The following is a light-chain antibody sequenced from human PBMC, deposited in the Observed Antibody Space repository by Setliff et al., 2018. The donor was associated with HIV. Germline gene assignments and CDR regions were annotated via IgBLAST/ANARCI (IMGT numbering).Light chain of an antibody. Sequence: QSALTQPASVSGSPGQSITISCTGTSSDVGAFNYVSWYQQHPAKVPKLMIYDVNNRASGVSDRFSGSKSGNTASLTISGLQPEDDADYYCHAYTRTTSYVFGSGTKVTVL. CDR3: HAYTRTTSYV. CDR1: SSDVGAFNY. J-gene: IGLJ1*01. V-gene: IGLV2-14*01. CDR2: DVN.